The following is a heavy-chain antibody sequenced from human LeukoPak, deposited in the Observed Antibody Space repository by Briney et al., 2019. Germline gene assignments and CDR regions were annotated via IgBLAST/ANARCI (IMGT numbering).Heavy chain of an antibody. Sequence: PSETLSLTCAVSGYSISKAYYWGWIRQPPGKGLEWIGSIYQSQSGSTYYNPSLKSRVTILSDTSKNQFSLKLNSVSAADTAVYYCARHPPRWIRFLESSPDYWGQGTLVTVSS. V-gene: IGHV4-38-2*01. CDR1: GYSISKAYY. CDR3: ARHPPRWIRFLESSPDY. J-gene: IGHJ4*02. CDR2: IYQSQSGST. D-gene: IGHD3-3*01.